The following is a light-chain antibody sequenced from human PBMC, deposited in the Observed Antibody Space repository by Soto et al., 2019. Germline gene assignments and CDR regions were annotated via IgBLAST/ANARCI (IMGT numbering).Light chain of an antibody. Sequence: LPPSTPTISISPPDGDTLTCKVSQNVYNNLAWYQQRPGQPPRLLIYDASTRVTGISARFSGSGYGTEFTLTISSLQSEDFAVYFCQQCRNWPLTFGGGTKVDIK. CDR3: QQCRNWPLT. V-gene: IGKV3-15*01. CDR2: DAS. J-gene: IGKJ4*01. CDR1: QNVYNN.